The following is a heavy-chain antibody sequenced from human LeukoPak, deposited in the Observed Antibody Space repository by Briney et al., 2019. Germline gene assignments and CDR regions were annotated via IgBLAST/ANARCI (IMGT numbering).Heavy chain of an antibody. CDR1: GGSISSYY. J-gene: IGHJ4*02. D-gene: IGHD4-17*01. V-gene: IGHV4-59*01. Sequence: SETLSLTCTVSGGSISSYYWSWIRQPPGKGLEWIGYIYYSGSTNYNPSLKSRVTISVDTSKNQFSLKLSSVTAADTAVYYCAASPSVTTFDYWGQGTLVTVSS. CDR3: AASPSVTTFDY. CDR2: IYYSGST.